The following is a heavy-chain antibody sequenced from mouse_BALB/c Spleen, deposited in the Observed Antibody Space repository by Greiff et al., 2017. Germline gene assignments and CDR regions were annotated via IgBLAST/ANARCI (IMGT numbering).Heavy chain of an antibody. Sequence: EVKLMESGGGLVQPGGSRKLSCAASGFTFSSFGMHWVRQAPEKGLEWVAYISSGSSTIYYADTVKGRFTISRDNPKNTLFLQMTSLRSEDTAMYYCARRETYYAMDYWGQGTSVTVSS. V-gene: IGHV5-17*02. CDR1: GFTFSSFG. J-gene: IGHJ4*01. CDR2: ISSGSSTI. CDR3: ARRETYYAMDY.